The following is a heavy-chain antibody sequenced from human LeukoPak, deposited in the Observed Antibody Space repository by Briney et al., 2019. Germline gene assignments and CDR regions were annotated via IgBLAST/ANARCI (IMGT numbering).Heavy chain of an antibody. Sequence: GRSLRLSCAASAFTFSYYGMHWVRQAPGKGLEWMAFISFNGNNKQYRDSLKGRFTISRDNSKNTLFLQMDSLRPEDTAVYYCVTTTVTTSYAFDVWGPGTMVTVSS. CDR3: VTTTVTTSYAFDV. J-gene: IGHJ3*01. V-gene: IGHV3-30*03. CDR2: ISFNGNNK. D-gene: IGHD4-17*01. CDR1: AFTFSYYG.